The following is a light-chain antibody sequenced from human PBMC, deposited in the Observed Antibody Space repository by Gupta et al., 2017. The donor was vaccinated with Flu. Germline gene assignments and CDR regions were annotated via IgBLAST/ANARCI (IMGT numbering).Light chain of an antibody. V-gene: IGKV1-5*03. CDR1: QSFNSW. CDR3: QQYTEYPWT. Sequence: RVTITCRASQSFNSWLAWYQQKPGKAPSLVIYRASTLESGVPSRFRGSESGTEFNLTISRLEPDDFAVYYCQQYTEYPWTFGKGTKEEIK. J-gene: IGKJ1*01. CDR2: RAS.